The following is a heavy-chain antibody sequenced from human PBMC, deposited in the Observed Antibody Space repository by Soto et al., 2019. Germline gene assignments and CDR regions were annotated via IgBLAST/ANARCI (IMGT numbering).Heavy chain of an antibody. Sequence: EVQLVESGGGLVTPGGSLRLSCEASGFTFSSYSMNWVRQAPGKGLEWVSSISSSSSYIYYADSVKGRFTISRDNAKNSLYLQMNSLRAEDTAVYYCAREKIAGYGMDVWGQGTTVTVSS. D-gene: IGHD6-13*01. J-gene: IGHJ6*02. CDR3: AREKIAGYGMDV. CDR2: ISSSSSYI. V-gene: IGHV3-21*01. CDR1: GFTFSSYS.